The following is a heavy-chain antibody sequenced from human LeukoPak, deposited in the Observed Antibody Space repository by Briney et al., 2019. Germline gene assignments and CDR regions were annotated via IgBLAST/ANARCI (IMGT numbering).Heavy chain of an antibody. J-gene: IGHJ4*02. V-gene: IGHV3-11*01. CDR1: GFTFSDYY. CDR2: ISSSGTAI. CDR3: ASEVVGSSPPRDY. Sequence: GGSLRLSCAASGFTFSDYYMMWMRQAPGKGLEWVSFISSSGTAIKYADSVKGRFTISRDNAKNSPDLQMDSLRDEDTAVYYCASEVVGSSPPRDYWGQGTLVTVSS. D-gene: IGHD1-26*01.